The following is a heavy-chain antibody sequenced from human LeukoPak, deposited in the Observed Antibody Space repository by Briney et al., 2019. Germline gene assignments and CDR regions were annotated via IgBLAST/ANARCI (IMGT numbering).Heavy chain of an antibody. V-gene: IGHV4-59*08. J-gene: IGHJ4*02. Sequence: PSETLSLTCAVYGGSISSYYWSWIRQPPGKGLEWIAYISDIGSINYNPSLKSRVTISLETSKNQFSLKLSSVTAADTAVYYCAGHHPRNTVDFWGQGTLVTVSS. CDR2: ISDIGSI. D-gene: IGHD2/OR15-2a*01. CDR1: GGSISSYY. CDR3: AGHHPRNTVDF.